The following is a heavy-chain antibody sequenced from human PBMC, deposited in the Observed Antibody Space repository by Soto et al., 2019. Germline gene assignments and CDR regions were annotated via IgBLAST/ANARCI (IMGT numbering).Heavy chain of an antibody. V-gene: IGHV1-3*01. Sequence: ASVKVSCKASGYTFTSYAMHWVRQAPGQRLEWMGWINAGNGNTKYSQKFQGRVTITRDASASTAYMELSSLRSEDTAVYYCARVRPAAIYYYYGMDVWGQGTTVTVLL. CDR3: ARVRPAAIYYYYGMDV. J-gene: IGHJ6*02. CDR2: INAGNGNT. D-gene: IGHD2-2*01. CDR1: GYTFTSYA.